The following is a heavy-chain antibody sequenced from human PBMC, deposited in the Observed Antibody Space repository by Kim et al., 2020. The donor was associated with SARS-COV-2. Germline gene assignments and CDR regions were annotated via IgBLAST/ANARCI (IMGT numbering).Heavy chain of an antibody. J-gene: IGHJ4*02. CDR3: AREFWSDETGCSGAN. Sequence: AASVKGRFTISRDDSKNSLYLQMNGLRTEATAMYYCAREFWSDETGCSGANWGQGTLVTVSS. V-gene: IGHV3-72*01. D-gene: IGHD3-3*01.